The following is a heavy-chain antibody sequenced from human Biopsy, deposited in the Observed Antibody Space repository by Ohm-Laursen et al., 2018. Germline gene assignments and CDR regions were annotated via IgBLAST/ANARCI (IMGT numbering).Heavy chain of an antibody. CDR3: VRGRSPAIY. D-gene: IGHD3-16*01. V-gene: IGHV4-59*01. J-gene: IGHJ4*02. CDR2: MYYSGST. CDR1: GGSLNFYY. Sequence: TLSLTCTVSGGSLNFYYWSWIRQPPGKGLEWIGYMYYSGSTKYSPSLKNRVTVSFDTSRNQFSLKLTSMTPADTAVYYCVRGRSPAIYWGQGALVIVSS.